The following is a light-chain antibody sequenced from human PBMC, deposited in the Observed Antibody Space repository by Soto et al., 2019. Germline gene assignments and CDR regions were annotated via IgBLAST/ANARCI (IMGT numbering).Light chain of an antibody. V-gene: IGKV1-5*01. CDR2: DAS. Sequence: DIQMTQSPSTLSASVGDRVTITCRASQSISSWLAWYQQKPGKAPKLLIYDASSLESGVPSRFSGSGSGTEFTPTISSLQPDDFAPYYCQQYNSYPYTFGQGTKLEIK. CDR1: QSISSW. J-gene: IGKJ2*01. CDR3: QQYNSYPYT.